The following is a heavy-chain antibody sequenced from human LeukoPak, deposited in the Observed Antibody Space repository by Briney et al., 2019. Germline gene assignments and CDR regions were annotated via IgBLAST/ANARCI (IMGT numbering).Heavy chain of an antibody. CDR2: ISGGTT. CDR3: SRGSGWLSVY. CDR1: GFTFGDYL. J-gene: IGHJ4*02. D-gene: IGHD6-19*01. V-gene: IGHV3-49*01. Sequence: PGRSLRLSCTASGFTFGDYLMSWFRQAPGKWLEWIGFISGGTTEYTASVKGRFTISRDDSTSIAYLQMNSLTTEDTAVYYCSRGSGWLSVYWGQGTLVTVSS.